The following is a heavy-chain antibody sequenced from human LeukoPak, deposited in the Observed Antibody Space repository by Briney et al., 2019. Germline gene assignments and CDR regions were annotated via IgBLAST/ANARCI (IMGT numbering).Heavy chain of an antibody. CDR1: GGSIGSSSYY. J-gene: IGHJ4*02. Sequence: PSETLSLTCSVSGGSIGSSSYYWAWIRQPPGKGLEWIGSIYYSGSPYYNPSLKSRVTISVDTSKNQFSLKLSSVTAADTAVYYCASGRGSYYGTFYFDYWGQGTLVTVSS. V-gene: IGHV4-39*01. CDR2: IYYSGSP. D-gene: IGHD1-26*01. CDR3: ASGRGSYYGTFYFDY.